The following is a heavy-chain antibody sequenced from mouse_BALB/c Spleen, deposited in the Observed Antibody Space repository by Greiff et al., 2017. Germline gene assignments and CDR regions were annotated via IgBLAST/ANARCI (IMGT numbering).Heavy chain of an antibody. CDR3: ARKGAYYRYDGYAMDD. Sequence: EVMLVESGGGLVQPGGSRKLSCAASGFTFSSFGMHWVRQAPEKGLEWVAYISSGSSTIYYADTVTGRFPISRDNPKNTLFLQMTSLRSEDTAMYYCARKGAYYRYDGYAMDDWGQGTSVTVSS. CDR1: GFTFSSFG. V-gene: IGHV5-17*02. D-gene: IGHD2-14*01. CDR2: ISSGSSTI. J-gene: IGHJ4*01.